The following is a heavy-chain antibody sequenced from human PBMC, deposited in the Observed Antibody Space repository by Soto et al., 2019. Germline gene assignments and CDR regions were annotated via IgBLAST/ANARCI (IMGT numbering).Heavy chain of an antibody. CDR1: GYSFTNHD. V-gene: IGHV1-8*01. J-gene: IGHJ5*02. CDR2: MNPGSGDT. D-gene: IGHD3-16*01. CDR3: AGMATFGSLNWFDP. Sequence: ASVKVSCNSSGYSFTNHDVTCVRQATGQGLEWMGWMNPGSGDTGYAQKFQGRVTMTRDISIATAYMELSSLRSDDTAIYYCAGMATFGSLNWFDPWGQGTLVTVSS.